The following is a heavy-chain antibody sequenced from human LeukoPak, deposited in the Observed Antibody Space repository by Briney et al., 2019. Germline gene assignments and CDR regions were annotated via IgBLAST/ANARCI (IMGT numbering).Heavy chain of an antibody. Sequence: GGSLRLSCAASGFTFSTYAMSWARQAPGKGLEWVSGISDGVGSAYYADSVKGRFTISRDNSKNALFLQMNSLRAEDTAVYYCAKSGPYCSSTSCNYFDYWGQGTLVTVSS. V-gene: IGHV3-23*01. CDR1: GFTFSTYA. CDR2: ISDGVGSA. D-gene: IGHD2-2*01. J-gene: IGHJ4*02. CDR3: AKSGPYCSSTSCNYFDY.